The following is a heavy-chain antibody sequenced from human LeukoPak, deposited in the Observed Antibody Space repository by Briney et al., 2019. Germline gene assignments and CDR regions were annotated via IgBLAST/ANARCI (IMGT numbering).Heavy chain of an antibody. V-gene: IGHV3-30-3*01. D-gene: IGHD3-10*01. CDR3: AKDGGLGYYGSDDY. CDR1: GFTFSSYA. Sequence: GGSLRLSCAASGFTFSSYAMHWVRQAPGKGLEWVAVISYDGSNKYYADSVKGRFTISRDNSKNTLYLQMNSLRAEDTAVYYCAKDGGLGYYGSDDYWGQGTLVTVSS. J-gene: IGHJ4*02. CDR2: ISYDGSNK.